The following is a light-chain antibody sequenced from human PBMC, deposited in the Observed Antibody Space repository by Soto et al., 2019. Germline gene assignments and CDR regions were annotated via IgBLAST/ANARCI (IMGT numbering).Light chain of an antibody. CDR2: DVS. V-gene: IGLV2-14*01. Sequence: HSALTQAASVSGFPGQSITISCTRTSSDVGGYNYVSWYQQHPGKAPKLMIYDVSNRPSGVSNRFSGSKSGNTASLTISGLQAEDEADYYCSSYTSSSTNYVFGTGTKVTVL. CDR3: SSYTSSSTNYV. J-gene: IGLJ1*01. CDR1: SSDVGGYNY.